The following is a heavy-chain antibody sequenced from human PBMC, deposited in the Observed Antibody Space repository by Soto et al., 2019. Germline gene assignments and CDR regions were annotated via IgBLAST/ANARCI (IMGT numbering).Heavy chain of an antibody. Sequence: PGGSLRLSCAASGFIFSSYTIHWVRQAPGKGLEWVAVAWSLRSNDYYADSVKGRFTVSRDNSKNTLYLQMNSLKVEDTAVYYCAISHDNTVFYFDFWGQGTLVTVSS. D-gene: IGHD3-9*01. J-gene: IGHJ4*02. CDR2: AWSLRSND. V-gene: IGHV3-33*01. CDR3: AISHDNTVFYFDF. CDR1: GFIFSSYT.